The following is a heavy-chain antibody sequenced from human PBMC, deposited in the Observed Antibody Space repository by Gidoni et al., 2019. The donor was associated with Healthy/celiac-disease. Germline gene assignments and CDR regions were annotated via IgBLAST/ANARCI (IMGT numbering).Heavy chain of an antibody. CDR2: IIPIFGTA. CDR3: ASSPYSGYYFGY. Sequence: QVQLVQSGAEVKKPGSSVKVSCKASGGTFSSYASSWLRQAHGKGLEWMGWIIPIFGTANYAQKFQGRVTITADESTSTAYMELSSLRSEDTAVYYCASSPYSGYYFGYWGQGTLVTVSS. D-gene: IGHD3-22*01. V-gene: IGHV1-69*01. CDR1: GGTFSSYA. J-gene: IGHJ4*02.